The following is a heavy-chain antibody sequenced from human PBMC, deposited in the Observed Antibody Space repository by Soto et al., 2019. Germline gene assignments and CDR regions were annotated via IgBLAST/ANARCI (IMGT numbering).Heavy chain of an antibody. J-gene: IGHJ5*02. V-gene: IGHV1-8*01. CDR1: GYTFTSYD. CDR2: MNPNSGNT. Sequence: QVQLVQSGAEVKKPGASVKVSCKASGYTFTSYDINWVRQATGQGLEWMGWMNPNSGNTGYAQKFQGRVTMTRKTSRSTAYVELSSLRSADTAVYYCARGPPYGDYEDWFDPWGQGTLVTVSS. D-gene: IGHD4-17*01. CDR3: ARGPPYGDYEDWFDP.